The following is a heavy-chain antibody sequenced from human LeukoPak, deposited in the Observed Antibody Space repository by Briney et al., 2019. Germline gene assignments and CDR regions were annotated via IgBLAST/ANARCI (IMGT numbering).Heavy chain of an antibody. CDR2: IYSSGSN. CDR3: ASTSARGAHFHY. V-gene: IGHV4-4*07. Sequence: SESLSLTCSVAGGTISSYYRSWIRQPAGEGLEWIGRIYSSGSNNYNPSLKTGVTLSLDTSKNQFSLNLTTVPAADTAVYYCASTSARGAHFHYWGQGILVTVSS. D-gene: IGHD2-2*01. CDR1: GGTISSYY. J-gene: IGHJ4*02.